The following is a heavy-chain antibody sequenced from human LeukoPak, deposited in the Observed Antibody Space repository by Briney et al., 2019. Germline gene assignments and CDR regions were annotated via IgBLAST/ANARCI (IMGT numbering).Heavy chain of an antibody. CDR1: GFTFSSYG. V-gene: IGHV3-33*01. Sequence: PGRSLRLSCAASGFTFSSYGMHWVRQAPGKGLEWVAVIWYDGSNKYYADSVKGRFTISRDNSKNTLYLQMNSLRAEDTAVYCCASAPEIVGSSTSPFMDVWGQGTTVTVSS. J-gene: IGHJ6*02. CDR2: IWYDGSNK. D-gene: IGHD2-2*01. CDR3: ASAPEIVGSSTSPFMDV.